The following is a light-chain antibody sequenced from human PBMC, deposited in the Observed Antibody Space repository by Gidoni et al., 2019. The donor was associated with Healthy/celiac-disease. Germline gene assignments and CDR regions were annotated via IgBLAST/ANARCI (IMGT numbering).Light chain of an antibody. CDR2: EVS. Sequence: QSALTQPASVSWSPGLSITISCTGTSSAVGGYNYVSWYQQHPGKAPKLMIYEVSNRPSGVSNRFSGSKSGNTASLTISGLQTEDEADYYCSSYTSSSTWVFGGGTKLTVL. CDR3: SSYTSSSTWV. V-gene: IGLV2-14*01. J-gene: IGLJ3*02. CDR1: SSAVGGYNY.